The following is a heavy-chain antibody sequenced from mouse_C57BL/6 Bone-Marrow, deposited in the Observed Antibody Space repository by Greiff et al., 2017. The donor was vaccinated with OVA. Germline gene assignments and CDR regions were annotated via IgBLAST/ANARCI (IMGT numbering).Heavy chain of an antibody. D-gene: IGHD3-2*02. J-gene: IGHJ4*01. Sequence: EVQLQQSGPELVKPGASVNISCKASGYSFTGYYMNWVKQSPEKSLEWIGEINPSTGGTTYNQKFKAKATLTVDKSSSTSYMQLKSLTSEDSAVYYCARKMRQLRLYAMDYWGQGTSVTVSS. CDR3: ARKMRQLRLYAMDY. CDR1: GYSFTGYY. CDR2: INPSTGGT. V-gene: IGHV1-42*01.